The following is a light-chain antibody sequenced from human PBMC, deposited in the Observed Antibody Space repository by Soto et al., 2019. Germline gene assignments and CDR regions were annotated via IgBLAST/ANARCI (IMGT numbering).Light chain of an antibody. J-gene: IGKJ1*01. CDR3: QQYKNWPRT. V-gene: IGKV3-15*01. CDR2: DAY. CDR1: QSVSSSY. Sequence: EIVLTQSPGTLSLSPGETATLSSRASQSVSSSYLAWYTQKPGQAPRLLMFDAYTRATGIPARFSGSGSGTEFTLTISSLQSEDSAIYYCQQYKNWPRTFGQGTKVDIK.